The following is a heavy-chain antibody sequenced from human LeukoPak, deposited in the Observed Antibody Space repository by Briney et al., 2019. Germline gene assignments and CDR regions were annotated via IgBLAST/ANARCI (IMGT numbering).Heavy chain of an antibody. V-gene: IGHV4-30-2*01. CDR1: GGSISSGGYS. CDR3: ARGGSYLAFDY. J-gene: IGHJ4*02. CDR2: IYHSGST. Sequence: SETLSLTCAVSGGSISSGGYSWSWIRQPPGKGLEWIGYIYHSGSTYYNPSLKSRVTISIDRSKNQFSLKVSSVTAADTAVYYCARGGSYLAFDYWGQGTLVTVSS. D-gene: IGHD1-26*01.